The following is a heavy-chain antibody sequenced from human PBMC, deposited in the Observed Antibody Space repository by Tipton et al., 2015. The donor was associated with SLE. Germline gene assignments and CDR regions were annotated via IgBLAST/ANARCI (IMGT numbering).Heavy chain of an antibody. CDR1: GGSISSSSYY. CDR2: INHSGST. Sequence: TLSLTCTVSGGSISSSSYYWSWIRQPPGKGLEWIGEINHSGSTNYNPSLKSRVTISVDTSKNQFSLKLSSVTAADTAVYYCARGSSSSSWYPNWFDPWGQGTLVTVSS. V-gene: IGHV4-39*07. CDR3: ARGSSSSSWYPNWFDP. D-gene: IGHD6-13*01. J-gene: IGHJ5*02.